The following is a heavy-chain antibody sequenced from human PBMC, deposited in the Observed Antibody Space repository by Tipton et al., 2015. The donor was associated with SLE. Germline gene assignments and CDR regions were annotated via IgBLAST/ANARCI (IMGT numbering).Heavy chain of an antibody. CDR3: AGRAPDYVAGNDY. V-gene: IGHV3-7*01. J-gene: IGHJ4*02. CDR1: GFTFSSSW. CDR2: IKEDGSEK. Sequence: SLRLSCAASGFTFSSSWMNWVRLAPGKGLEWVANIKEDGSEKHYVDSVKDRLTISRDNAKNSLYLQMNSLRDEDTAVYYCAGRAPDYVAGNDYWGQGTLVTVSS. D-gene: IGHD4-17*01.